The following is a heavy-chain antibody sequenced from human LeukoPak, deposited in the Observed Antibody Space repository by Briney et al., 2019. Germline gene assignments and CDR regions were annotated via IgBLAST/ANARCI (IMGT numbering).Heavy chain of an antibody. J-gene: IGHJ4*02. CDR1: GYTHIELS. CDR2: FYPEDGEL. CDR3: TSDDYGRNSAKAADFDY. D-gene: IGHD4-23*01. Sequence: GASVKVSCKVSGYTHIELSMHWVRQAPGEGVDWMGGFYPEDGELVYAQKFQGRVTMPEETSTDTAYMELSSLRSDDTAVYYCTSDDYGRNSAKAADFDYWGQGTLVTVSS. V-gene: IGHV1-24*01.